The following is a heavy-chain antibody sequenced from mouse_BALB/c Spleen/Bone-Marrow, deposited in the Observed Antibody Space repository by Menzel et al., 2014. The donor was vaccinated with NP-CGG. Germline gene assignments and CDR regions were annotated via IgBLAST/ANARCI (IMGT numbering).Heavy chain of an antibody. CDR1: GFTFSNYW. CDR3: TRGIYYGNYYAMDY. CDR2: IRLKSNNYAT. V-gene: IGHV6-6*02. Sequence: EVQGVESGGGLVQPGGSMKLSCVASGFTFSNYWMNWVRQSPEKGLEWVAEIRLKSNNYATHYAESVKGRFTISRDDSKSSAYLQMNNLRAEDTGIYYCTRGIYYGNYYAMDYWGQGTSVTVSS. J-gene: IGHJ4*01. D-gene: IGHD2-1*01.